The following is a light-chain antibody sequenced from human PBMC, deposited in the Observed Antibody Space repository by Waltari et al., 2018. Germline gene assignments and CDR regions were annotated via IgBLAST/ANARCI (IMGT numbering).Light chain of an antibody. Sequence: QLVLTQSPSASASLGASVKLTCTLSSGHSSNVIAWLQQQPEKGPRYLMKVNSDGSHSKGDEIPDRFSGSSSGAERYLTISSVQPEDEADYYCQTGGHGTWVFGGGTKLTV. J-gene: IGLJ3*02. CDR1: SGHSSNV. CDR2: VNSDGSH. V-gene: IGLV4-69*01. CDR3: QTGGHGTWV.